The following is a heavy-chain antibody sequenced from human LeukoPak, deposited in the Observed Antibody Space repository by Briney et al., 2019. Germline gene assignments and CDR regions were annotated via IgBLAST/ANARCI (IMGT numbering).Heavy chain of an antibody. J-gene: IGHJ6*04. D-gene: IGHD3-10*01. CDR1: GYTFTSYD. V-gene: IGHV1-18*04. Sequence: ASVKVSCKASGYTFTSYDISWVRQAPGQGLEWMGWISAYNGNTNYAQKLQGRVTMTTDTSTSTAYMELRSLRCDDTAVYYCARSQGIWFGELLSDYYYYGMDVWGKGTTVTVSS. CDR2: ISAYNGNT. CDR3: ARSQGIWFGELLSDYYYYGMDV.